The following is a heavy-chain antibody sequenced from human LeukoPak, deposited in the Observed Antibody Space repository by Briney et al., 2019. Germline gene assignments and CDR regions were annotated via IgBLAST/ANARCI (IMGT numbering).Heavy chain of an antibody. V-gene: IGHV3-30*18. CDR3: AKGGRGTYYSDS. Sequence: GGSLRLSCAASGFTFSTYGMNWVRQAPGKGLEWVAFTLYDESTKYYADSVKGRFTVSRDNSKNTLYLQMNNLRAEDTAVYYCAKGGRGTYYSDSWGQGTLVTVSS. D-gene: IGHD3-10*01. CDR2: TLYDESTK. J-gene: IGHJ4*02. CDR1: GFTFSTYG.